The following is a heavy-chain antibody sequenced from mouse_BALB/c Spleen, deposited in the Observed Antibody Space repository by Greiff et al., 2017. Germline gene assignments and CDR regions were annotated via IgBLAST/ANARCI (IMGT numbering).Heavy chain of an antibody. D-gene: IGHD1-2*01. CDR3: ARAITTATLYAMDY. V-gene: IGHV7-3*02. CDR1: GFTFTDYY. J-gene: IGHJ4*01. CDR2: IRNKANGYTT. Sequence: EVKLMESGGGLVQPGGSLRLSCATSGFTFTDYYMSWVRQPPGKALEWLGFIRNKANGYTTEYSASVKGRFTISRDNSQSILYLQMNTLRAEDSATYYCARAITTATLYAMDYWGQGTSVTVSS.